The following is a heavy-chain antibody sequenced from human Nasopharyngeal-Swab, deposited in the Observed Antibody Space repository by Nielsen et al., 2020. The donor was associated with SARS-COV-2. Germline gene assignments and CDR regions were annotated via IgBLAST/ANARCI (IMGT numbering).Heavy chain of an antibody. Sequence: VRQAPGKGLEWVSAIRGSGITTYYADSVKGRFTISRDNSKNTVYLQMDSLRAEDAAIYYCAKDMAAGYFFDFWGQGTPVTVSS. CDR3: AKDMAAGYFFDF. V-gene: IGHV3-23*01. D-gene: IGHD6-13*01. CDR2: IRGSGITT. J-gene: IGHJ4*02.